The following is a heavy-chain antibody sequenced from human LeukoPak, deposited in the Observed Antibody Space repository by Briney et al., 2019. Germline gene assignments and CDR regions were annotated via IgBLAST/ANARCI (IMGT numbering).Heavy chain of an antibody. J-gene: IGHJ1*01. V-gene: IGHV3-23*01. CDR3: AKGPYSDSSEWCQY. D-gene: IGHD6-13*01. CDR1: GFSFSSYA. CDR2: ISGTGGRP. Sequence: GGSLRLSCAASGFSFSSYAMGWVRQAPGKGLEWVSSISGTGGRPYYADSAKGRFTISRDNSRNTLSLQMNSLRVEDTAVYFCAKGPYSDSSEWCQYWGQGTLVTVSS.